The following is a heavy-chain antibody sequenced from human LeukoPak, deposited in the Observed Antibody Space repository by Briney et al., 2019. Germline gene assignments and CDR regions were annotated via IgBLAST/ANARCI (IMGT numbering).Heavy chain of an antibody. CDR2: ISLSDSI. J-gene: IGHJ3*02. Sequence: GGSLRLSCAASGFTFSNAWMTWVRQAPGKGLEWVSLISLSDSIFYVDSVKGRFTISRDNSKSTVHLQMDGLRVDDTAVYYCAKVATPNTLDALDIWGQGTMVTVSS. D-gene: IGHD1/OR15-1a*01. CDR3: AKVATPNTLDALDI. CDR1: GFTFSNAW. V-gene: IGHV3-23*01.